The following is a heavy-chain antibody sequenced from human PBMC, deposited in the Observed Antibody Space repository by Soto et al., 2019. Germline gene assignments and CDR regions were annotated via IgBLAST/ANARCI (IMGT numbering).Heavy chain of an antibody. CDR2: IYYSGST. CDR1: CGSISSGGYY. J-gene: IGHJ4*02. D-gene: IGHD5-18*01. CDR3: ARGTIQLWLPYYFDY. V-gene: IGHV4-31*03. Sequence: SETLSVTCTVSCGSISSGGYYWSWIRQHPGKGLEWIGYIYYSGSTYYNPSLKSRVTISVDTSKNQFSLKLSSVTAADTAVYYCARGTIQLWLPYYFDYWGQGTLVTVSS.